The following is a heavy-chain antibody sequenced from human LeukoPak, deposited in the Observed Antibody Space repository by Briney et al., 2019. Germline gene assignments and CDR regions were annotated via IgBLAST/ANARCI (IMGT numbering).Heavy chain of an antibody. J-gene: IGHJ6*03. CDR1: GFTFSSYA. CDR2: ISYDGSNK. CDR3: ARVMMGATVTTFHYYCMDV. V-gene: IGHV3-30*07. Sequence: GGSLRLSCAASGFTFSSYAVHWVRQAPGKGLEWVAVISYDGSNKYYADSVKGRFTISRDNAKNEVYLQMNSLRGEDTAIYYCARVMMGATVTTFHYYCMDVWGVGTTVTVSS. D-gene: IGHD4-11*01.